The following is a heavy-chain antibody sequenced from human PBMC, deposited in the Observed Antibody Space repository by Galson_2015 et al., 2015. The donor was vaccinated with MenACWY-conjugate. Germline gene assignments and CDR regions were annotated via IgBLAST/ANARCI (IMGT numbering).Heavy chain of an antibody. D-gene: IGHD6-13*01. CDR1: GFTFSSYW. CDR3: ARGGQGLAAAEDNWFDP. J-gene: IGHJ5*02. Sequence: SLRLSCAASGFTFSSYWMHWVRQGPGKGLVWVSRINSDGSSTNYADSVKGRFTISRDNAKNTLYLQMNSLRAEDTAVYYCARGGQGLAAAEDNWFDPWGQGILVTVSS. CDR2: INSDGSST. V-gene: IGHV3-74*01.